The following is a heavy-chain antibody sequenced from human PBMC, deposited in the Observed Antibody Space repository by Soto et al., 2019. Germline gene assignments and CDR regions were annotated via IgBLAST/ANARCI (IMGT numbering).Heavy chain of an antibody. CDR1: GGSISSGGYS. J-gene: IGHJ5*02. Sequence: QLQLQESGSGLVKPSQTLSLTCVVSGGSISSGGYSWSWIRQPPGKGLEWIGYIHHSGSTYHNPSLKSRVTISVDRSKNQFSLNLSSVTAADTAVYYCARVNYYGSGNYDESWFAPWGQGTLVTVSS. CDR3: ARVNYYGSGNYDESWFAP. CDR2: IHHSGST. V-gene: IGHV4-30-2*01. D-gene: IGHD3-10*01.